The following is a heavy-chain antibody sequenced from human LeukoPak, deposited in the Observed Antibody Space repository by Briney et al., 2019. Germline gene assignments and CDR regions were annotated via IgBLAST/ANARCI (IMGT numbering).Heavy chain of an antibody. J-gene: IGHJ4*02. Sequence: PSETLSLTXTVXXXXXSSGGXYWSWIRXXXXXXXXXIGYIYYSGSTYYNPSLKSRVTISVDTSKNQFSLKLSSVTAADTAVYYCARDGKWNRRFDYWGQGTLVTVSS. CDR1: XXXXSSGGXY. V-gene: IGHV4-31*02. D-gene: IGHD1-1*01. CDR2: IYYSGST. CDR3: ARDGKWNRRFDY.